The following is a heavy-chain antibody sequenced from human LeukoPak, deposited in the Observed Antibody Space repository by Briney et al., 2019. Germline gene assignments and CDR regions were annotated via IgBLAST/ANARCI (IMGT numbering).Heavy chain of an antibody. J-gene: IGHJ5*02. CDR3: SRADRLEGVSYLIGP. Sequence: SVKVSCKTSGYSFSDNCMHWVRQPPAQGPEWKGIINPHSAGTSSSHQFQNSLTMIREESITNLYMVKHWLTSDDAATDYCSRADRLEGVSYLIGPWGQGTLVTVSS. D-gene: IGHD2-21*01. CDR2: INPHSAGT. CDR1: GYSFSDNC. V-gene: IGHV1-2*02.